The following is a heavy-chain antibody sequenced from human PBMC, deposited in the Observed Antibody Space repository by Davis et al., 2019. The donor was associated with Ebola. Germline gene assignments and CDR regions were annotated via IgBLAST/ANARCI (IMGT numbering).Heavy chain of an antibody. V-gene: IGHV3-9*01. CDR1: GFIFDDYA. CDR3: AKSVLLGPVDIDF. J-gene: IGHJ4*02. CDR2: INWKSDST. Sequence: PGGSLRLSCAASGFIFDDYAMHWVRQAPGKGLEWVSGINWKSDSTGYADSVKGRFTISRDNTKKFVYLQMNSLRTEDTAFYYCAKSVLLGPVDIDFWGQGTLVTVSS. D-gene: IGHD7-27*01.